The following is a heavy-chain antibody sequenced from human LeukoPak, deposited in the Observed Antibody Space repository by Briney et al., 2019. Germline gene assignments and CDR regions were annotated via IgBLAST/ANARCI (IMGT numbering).Heavy chain of an antibody. CDR3: ARDSGNFHYDMDV. CDR2: KFSHDGST. CDR1: GYSFNSHH. D-gene: IGHD3-10*01. J-gene: IGHJ6*02. V-gene: IGHV1-46*02. Sequence: ASVKVSCKTSGYSFNSHHVDWVRQAPGQGLEWMGVKFSHDGSTSTAQKFQGRVTLTRDTSTGTVGMELSSLRSEDTAVYYCARDSGNFHYDMDVWGQGTTVIVSS.